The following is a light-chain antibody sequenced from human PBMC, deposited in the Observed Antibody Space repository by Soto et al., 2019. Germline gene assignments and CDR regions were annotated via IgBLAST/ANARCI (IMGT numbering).Light chain of an antibody. CDR3: QSYESSQSGYV. J-gene: IGLJ1*01. CDR2: GDT. V-gene: IGLV1-40*01. CDR1: SSNIGAGYD. Sequence: QSVLTQPPSVSGAPGQRVTIACTGSSSNIGAGYDVHWYQQLPGTAHKLLIYGDTNRPSGVPDRFYGSKSATSASLAITGLQAEDEADYYCQSYESSQSGYVFGTGTKVTV.